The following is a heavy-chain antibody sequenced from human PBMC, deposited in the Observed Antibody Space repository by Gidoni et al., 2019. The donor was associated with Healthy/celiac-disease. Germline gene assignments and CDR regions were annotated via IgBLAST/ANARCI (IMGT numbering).Heavy chain of an antibody. V-gene: IGHV3-30-3*01. CDR1: GFTFSSYA. CDR3: ARDPQGGELWYNSYFDY. J-gene: IGHJ4*02. CDR2: ISYDGSNK. Sequence: QVQLVESGGGVVQPGRSLRLSCAASGFTFSSYAMHWVRQAPGKGLEWVAVISYDGSNKYYADSVKGRFTIYRDNSKNTLYLQMNSLRAEDTAVYYCARDPQGGELWYNSYFDYWGQGTLVTVSS. D-gene: IGHD3-16*01.